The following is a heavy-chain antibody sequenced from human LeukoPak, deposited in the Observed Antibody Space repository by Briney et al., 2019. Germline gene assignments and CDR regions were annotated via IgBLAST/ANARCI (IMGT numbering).Heavy chain of an antibody. CDR3: ARGGIAAVLRLYNWFDP. CDR1: GGSISSSSYY. D-gene: IGHD6-13*01. Sequence: SETLSLTCTVSGGSISSSSYYWGWIRQPPGKGLEWIGSIYYSGSTYYNPSLKSRVTISVDTSKNQFSLKLSSVTAADTAVYYCARGGIAAVLRLYNWFDPWGQGTMVTVSS. J-gene: IGHJ5*01. CDR2: IYYSGST. V-gene: IGHV4-39*07.